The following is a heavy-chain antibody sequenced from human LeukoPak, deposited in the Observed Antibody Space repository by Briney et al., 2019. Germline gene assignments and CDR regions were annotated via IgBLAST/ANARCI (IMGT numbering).Heavy chain of an antibody. CDR1: GDTLTEVS. CDR3: ATVYKSCGYSWDAFDI. J-gene: IGHJ3*02. D-gene: IGHD5-18*01. Sequence: ASVKVSRKVSGDTLTEVSMHWVREAPGKRREWRGGFDPEVGETIYAQMFQGRVTMTEHTSTDTAYMELSSVRSDDTAVYCCATVYKSCGYSWDAFDIWGQGAMVTVSS. CDR2: FDPEVGET. V-gene: IGHV1-24*01.